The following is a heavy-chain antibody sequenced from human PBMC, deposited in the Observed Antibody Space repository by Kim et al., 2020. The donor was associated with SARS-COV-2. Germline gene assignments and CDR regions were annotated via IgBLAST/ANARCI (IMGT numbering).Heavy chain of an antibody. CDR2: INHSGST. Sequence: SETLSLTCAVYGGSFSGYYWSWIRQPPGKGLEWIGEINHSGSTNYNPSLKSRVTISVDTSKNQFSLKLSSVTAADTAVYYCARMVVTTYFKSWFDPWGQGTLVTVSS. J-gene: IGHJ5*02. CDR3: ARMVVTTYFKSWFDP. CDR1: GGSFSGYY. V-gene: IGHV4-34*01. D-gene: IGHD2-21*02.